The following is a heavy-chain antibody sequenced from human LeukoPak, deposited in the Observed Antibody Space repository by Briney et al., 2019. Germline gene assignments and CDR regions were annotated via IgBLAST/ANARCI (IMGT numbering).Heavy chain of an antibody. CDR2: INPNSGGT. J-gene: IGHJ4*02. D-gene: IGHD6-13*01. CDR3: ARVRSLRSSWDLDY. V-gene: IGHV1-2*02. Sequence: ASVKVSCKASGYTFTGYYMHWVRQAPGQGLEWMGWINPNSGGTNYAQKFQGRVTTTRDTSISTAYMELSRLRSDDTAVYYCARVRSLRSSWDLDYWGQGTLVTVSS. CDR1: GYTFTGYY.